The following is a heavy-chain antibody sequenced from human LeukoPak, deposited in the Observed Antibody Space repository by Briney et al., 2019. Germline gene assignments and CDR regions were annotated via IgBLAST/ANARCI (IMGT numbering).Heavy chain of an antibody. CDR3: AKDHLGYDREDNWFDP. D-gene: IGHD3-22*01. J-gene: IGHJ5*02. CDR1: GFTFDDYA. Sequence: GGSLRLSCAASGFTFDDYAMHWVRQAPGKGLEWVSGISWNSGSIGYADSVKGRFTISRDNAKNSLYLQMNSLRAEDTALYYCAKDHLGYDREDNWFDPWGQGTLVTVSS. V-gene: IGHV3-9*01. CDR2: ISWNSGSI.